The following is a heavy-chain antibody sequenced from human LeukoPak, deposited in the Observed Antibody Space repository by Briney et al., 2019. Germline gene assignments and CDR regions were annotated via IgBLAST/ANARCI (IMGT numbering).Heavy chain of an antibody. CDR2: ISISSGII. Sequence: GGSLRLSCAASGFTFSTYSMNWVRQAPGKGLEWVSYISISSGIIYYADSVKGRFTISRDNAKNSLYLQMNSLRAEDTAVYYCARDSGGVVPAYYFDYWGQGTLVTVSS. CDR3: ARDSGGVVPAYYFDY. CDR1: GFTFSTYS. D-gene: IGHD2-2*01. J-gene: IGHJ4*02. V-gene: IGHV3-48*01.